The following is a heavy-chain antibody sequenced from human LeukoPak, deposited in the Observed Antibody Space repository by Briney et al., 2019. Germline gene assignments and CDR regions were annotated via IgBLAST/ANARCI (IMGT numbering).Heavy chain of an antibody. CDR3: AREIRRGYSFGYDAFDI. D-gene: IGHD5-18*01. CDR1: GFTFSSYG. Sequence: GGSLRLSCAASGFTFSSYGMHWVRQAPGKGLEWVAVLWFDGGNQYYADSVKGRFTISRDNSENTLYLHMNSLRAEDTAVYYCAREIRRGYSFGYDAFDIWGQGTMVTVSS. CDR2: LWFDGGNQ. J-gene: IGHJ3*02. V-gene: IGHV3-33*08.